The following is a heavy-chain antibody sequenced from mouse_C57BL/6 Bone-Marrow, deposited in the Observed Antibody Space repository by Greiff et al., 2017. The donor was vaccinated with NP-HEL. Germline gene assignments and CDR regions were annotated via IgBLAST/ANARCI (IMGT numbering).Heavy chain of an antibody. CDR3: ATYYGSSYRAWFAY. CDR2: IYPRSGNT. D-gene: IGHD1-1*01. Sequence: QVQLQQSGAELARPGVSVKLSCKASGYTFTSYGISWVKQRTGQGLEWIGEIYPRSGNTYYNEKFKGKATLTADKSSSTAYMELRSLTSEDTAVYFCATYYGSSYRAWFAYWGQGTLVTVSA. V-gene: IGHV1-81*01. CDR1: GYTFTSYG. J-gene: IGHJ3*01.